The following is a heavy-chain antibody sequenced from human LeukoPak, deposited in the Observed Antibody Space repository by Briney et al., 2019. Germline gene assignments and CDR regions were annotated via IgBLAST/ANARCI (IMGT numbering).Heavy chain of an antibody. CDR3: TREGVYSPDPTSYHRLPFDF. CDR2: IIPTLDVA. Sequence: SVKVSCKASGDNFSSYVITCVRQAPGQGLEWMGRIIPTLDVANFAQKFKGRVTITADKSTNTAHLELSSLRSEDTAVYYCTREGVYSPDPTSYHRLPFDFWGEGTVVIVSS. V-gene: IGHV1-69*04. J-gene: IGHJ3*01. D-gene: IGHD3-16*02. CDR1: GDNFSSYV.